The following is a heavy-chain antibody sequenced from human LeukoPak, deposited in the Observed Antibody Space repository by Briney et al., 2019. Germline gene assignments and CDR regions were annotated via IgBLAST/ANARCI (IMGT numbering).Heavy chain of an antibody. CDR2: ISGSGGST. CDR1: GFTFSSYA. J-gene: IGHJ6*02. D-gene: IGHD5-12*01. V-gene: IGHV3-23*01. CDR3: AKGKIVATHYYYYGMDV. Sequence: GGSLRLSCAASGFTFSSYAMSWVRQAPGKGLEWVSAISGSGGSTYYADSVKGRFTISRDNSKNTLYLQMNSLRAEGTAVYYCAKGKIVATHYYYYGMDVWGQGTTVTVSS.